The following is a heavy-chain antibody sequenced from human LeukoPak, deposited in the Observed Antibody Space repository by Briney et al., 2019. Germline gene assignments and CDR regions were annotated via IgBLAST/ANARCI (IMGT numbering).Heavy chain of an antibody. Sequence: GGSLRLFCAASGFSFSNSWMHWVRQGPGKGLLWVSRVNSDGSSTNYADSVKGRFTISRDNAKNSLYLQMNSLRAEDTAVYYCARSSKLNAFDIWGQGTMVTVSS. D-gene: IGHD1-7*01. CDR3: ARSSKLNAFDI. J-gene: IGHJ3*02. V-gene: IGHV3-74*01. CDR2: VNSDGSST. CDR1: GFSFSNSW.